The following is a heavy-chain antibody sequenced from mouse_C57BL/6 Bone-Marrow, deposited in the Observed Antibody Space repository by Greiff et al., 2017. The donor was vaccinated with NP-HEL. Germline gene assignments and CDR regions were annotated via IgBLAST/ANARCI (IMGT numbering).Heavy chain of an antibody. CDR2: IYPGDGDT. CDR1: GYAFSSSW. CDR3: ARLGYYGNYFDY. J-gene: IGHJ2*01. D-gene: IGHD1-1*01. V-gene: IGHV1-82*01. Sequence: VMLVESGPELVKPGASVKISCKASGYAFSSSWMNWVKQRPGKGLEWIGRIYPGDGDTNYNGKFKGKATLTADKSSSTAYMQLSSLTSEDSAVYFCARLGYYGNYFDYWGQGTTLTVSS.